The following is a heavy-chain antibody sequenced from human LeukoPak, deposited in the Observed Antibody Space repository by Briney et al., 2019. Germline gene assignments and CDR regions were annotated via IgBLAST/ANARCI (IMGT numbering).Heavy chain of an antibody. CDR1: GFTFSSYE. J-gene: IGHJ4*02. CDR2: ISSSGSTI. Sequence: GGSLRLSCAASGFTFSSYEMNWVRQAPGKGLEWASYISSSGSTIYYADSVKGRFTISRDNAKNSLYLQMNSLRAEDTAVYYCARPYCSGGSCYPQSYYFDYWGQGTLVTVSS. CDR3: ARPYCSGGSCYPQSYYFDY. V-gene: IGHV3-48*03. D-gene: IGHD2-15*01.